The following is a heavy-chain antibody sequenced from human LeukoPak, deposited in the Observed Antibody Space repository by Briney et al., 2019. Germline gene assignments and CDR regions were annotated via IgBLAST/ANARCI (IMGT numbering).Heavy chain of an antibody. V-gene: IGHV3-74*01. J-gene: IGHJ4*02. CDR3: VRGADTGYSSDS. Sequence: GGSLRLSCAASGWMHWVRQAQGKGLAWVSGINNDGTGTYYTDSVKGRFTISRDNAKNTMYLQMNSLSAEDTAVYYCVRGADTGYSSDSWGQGTLVTVSS. D-gene: IGHD3-9*01. CDR2: INNDGTGT. CDR1: GW.